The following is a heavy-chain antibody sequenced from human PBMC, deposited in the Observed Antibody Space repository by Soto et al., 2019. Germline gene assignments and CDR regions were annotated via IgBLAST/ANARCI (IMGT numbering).Heavy chain of an antibody. CDR3: ARSKLIVVVINLFDY. Sequence: GGSLRLSCAASGFTFSSYAMHWVRQAPGKGLEWVAVISYDGSNKYYADSVKGRFTISRDNSKNTLYLQMNSLRAEDTAVYYCARSKLIVVVINLFDYWGQGTLVTVYS. J-gene: IGHJ4*02. D-gene: IGHD3-22*01. CDR1: GFTFSSYA. CDR2: ISYDGSNK. V-gene: IGHV3-30-3*01.